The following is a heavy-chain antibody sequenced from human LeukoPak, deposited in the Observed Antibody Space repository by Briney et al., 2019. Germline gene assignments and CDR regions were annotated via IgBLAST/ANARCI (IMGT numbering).Heavy chain of an antibody. D-gene: IGHD6-19*01. CDR2: ISSSSSYI. V-gene: IGHV3-21*01. CDR3: ARELASSSGWYFYGMDV. Sequence: GGSLRLSCAASGFTFSSYSMNWVRQAPGKGLEWVSSISSSSSYIYYADSVKDRFTISRDNAKNSLYLQMNSLRAEDTAVYYCARELASSSGWYFYGMDVWGQGTTVTVSS. J-gene: IGHJ6*02. CDR1: GFTFSSYS.